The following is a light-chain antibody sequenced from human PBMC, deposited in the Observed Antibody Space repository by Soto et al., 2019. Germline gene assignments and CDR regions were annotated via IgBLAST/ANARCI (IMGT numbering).Light chain of an antibody. CDR2: EVN. CDR3: SSYTTSTTYV. V-gene: IGLV2-14*01. CDR1: SSDIGSYNY. Sequence: QSVLTQPASVSGSPGQSTTISCTGTSSDIGSYNYVSWYQQHPGRAPRLMIYEVNNRPSGVSNRFSGSKSGNTASLTISGLQAEDDADYYCSSYTTSTTYVFGPGTKLTVL. J-gene: IGLJ1*01.